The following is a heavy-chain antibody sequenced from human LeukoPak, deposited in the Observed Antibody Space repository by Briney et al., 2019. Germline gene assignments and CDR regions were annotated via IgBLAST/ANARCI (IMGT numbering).Heavy chain of an antibody. CDR3: ARGPSTGSSWIKKNWFDP. Sequence: ASVTVSFKASGYTFTGYYMHWVRQAPGQGLEWMGRINPNSGGTNYAQKFQGRVTMTRDTSISTAYMELSRLRSDDTAVYYCARGPSTGSSWIKKNWFDPWGQGTLVTVSS. CDR2: INPNSGGT. J-gene: IGHJ5*02. V-gene: IGHV1-2*06. D-gene: IGHD6-13*01. CDR1: GYTFTGYY.